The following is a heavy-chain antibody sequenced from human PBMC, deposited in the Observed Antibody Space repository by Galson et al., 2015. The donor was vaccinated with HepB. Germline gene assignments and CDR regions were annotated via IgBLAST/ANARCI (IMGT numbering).Heavy chain of an antibody. Sequence: SLRLSCAASGFTFSDYYMSWIRQAPGKGLEWVSYISSSSSYTNYADSVKGRFTISRDNAKNSLYLQMNSLRAEDTAVYYCARSAYCGGDCYGSAFDIWGQGTMVTVSS. J-gene: IGHJ3*02. CDR1: GFTFSDYY. V-gene: IGHV3-11*03. CDR3: ARSAYCGGDCYGSAFDI. D-gene: IGHD2-21*02. CDR2: ISSSSSYT.